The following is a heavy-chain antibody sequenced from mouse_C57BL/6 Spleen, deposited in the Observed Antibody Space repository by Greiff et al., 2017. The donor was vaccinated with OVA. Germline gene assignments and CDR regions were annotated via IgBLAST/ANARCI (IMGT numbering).Heavy chain of an antibody. CDR1: GYTFTSYG. D-gene: IGHD1-1*01. CDR3: ARRDGSSYSAWFAY. J-gene: IGHJ3*01. Sequence: VQLQQSGAELARPGASVKLSCKASGYTFTSYGISWVKQSTGQGLEWIGEIYPRCGNTYYNEKFKGKATLTADKSSSTAYMELRSLTSEDSAVDFCARRDGSSYSAWFAYWGQGTLVTVSA. V-gene: IGHV1-81*01. CDR2: IYPRCGNT.